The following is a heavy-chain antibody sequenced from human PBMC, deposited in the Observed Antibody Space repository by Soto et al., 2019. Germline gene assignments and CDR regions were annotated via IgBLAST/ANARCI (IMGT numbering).Heavy chain of an antibody. J-gene: IGHJ6*02. CDR1: GGPVSSGDYF. V-gene: IGHV4-61*08. CDR2: IYYSGST. D-gene: IGHD3-10*01. Sequence: LSLTCTVSGGPVSSGDYFWSWLRQSPGKRLEWIAYIYYSGSTNYNPSLKSRATISVDTSKSQVSLTLTSMTAADAALYYCARSPNYYYYGFDVWGQGTAVTVSS. CDR3: ARSPNYYYYGFDV.